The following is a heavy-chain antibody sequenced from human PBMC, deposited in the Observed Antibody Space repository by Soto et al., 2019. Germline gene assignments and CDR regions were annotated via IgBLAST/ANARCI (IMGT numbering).Heavy chain of an antibody. J-gene: IGHJ4*02. CDR3: AKDRAGIVVLYFDY. V-gene: IGHV3-23*01. Sequence: PGESLKISCAASEFTFSSYAMSWVRQAPGKGLEWVSAISGSGGSTYYADSVKGRFTISRDNSKNTLYLQMNSLRAEDTAVYYCAKDRAGIVVLYFDYWGQGTLVPVSS. D-gene: IGHD2-15*01. CDR1: EFTFSSYA. CDR2: ISGSGGST.